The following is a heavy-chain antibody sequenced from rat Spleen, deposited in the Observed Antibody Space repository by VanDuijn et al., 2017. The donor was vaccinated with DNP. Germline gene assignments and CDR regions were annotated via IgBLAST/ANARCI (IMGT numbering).Heavy chain of an antibody. D-gene: IGHD3-1*01. CDR3: ASLTPY. Sequence: EVQLVDSGGGLVQPGRSLKLSCAASGFTFSDYYMAWVRQAPTKGLEWVAYISYDGGRIYYGDSVKGRFTISRDNAKSTLYLQMDSLRSEDTATYYCASLTPYWGQGVMVTVSS. CDR2: ISYDGGRI. J-gene: IGHJ2*01. CDR1: GFTFSDYY. V-gene: IGHV5-20*01.